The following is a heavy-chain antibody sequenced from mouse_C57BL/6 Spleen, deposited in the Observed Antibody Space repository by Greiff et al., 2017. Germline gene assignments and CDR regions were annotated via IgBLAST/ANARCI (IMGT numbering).Heavy chain of an antibody. CDR1: GYTFTSYG. Sequence: QVQLQQSGAELARPGASVKLSCKASGYTFTSYGISWVKQRTGQGLEWIGEIYPRSGNTYYKEKFKGKATLTADKSSSTAYMELRSLTSEDAAVYFCARGYGNYGRFAYWGQGTLVTVSA. J-gene: IGHJ3*01. V-gene: IGHV1-81*01. D-gene: IGHD2-10*02. CDR2: IYPRSGNT. CDR3: ARGYGNYGRFAY.